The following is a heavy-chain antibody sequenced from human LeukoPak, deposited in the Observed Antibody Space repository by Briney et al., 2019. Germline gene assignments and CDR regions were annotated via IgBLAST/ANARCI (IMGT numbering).Heavy chain of an antibody. J-gene: IGHJ5*02. Sequence: ASVKVSCKASGYTFTVYYMHWVRQAPGQGLEWMGWINPNSGGTNYAQKFQGRVTMTRDTSISTAYMELSRLRSDDTAVYYCARPNRGVIGFDPWGQGTLVTVSS. CDR3: ARPNRGVIGFDP. CDR2: INPNSGGT. V-gene: IGHV1-2*02. D-gene: IGHD3-10*01. CDR1: GYTFTVYY.